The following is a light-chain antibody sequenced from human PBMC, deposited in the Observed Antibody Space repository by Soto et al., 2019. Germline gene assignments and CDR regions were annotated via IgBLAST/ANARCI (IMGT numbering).Light chain of an antibody. J-gene: IGKJ5*01. CDR1: QSVSSNY. CDR3: QQYGSSPTT. CDR2: GAS. V-gene: IGKV3-20*01. Sequence: EIVLTQSPGTLSLSPGERATLSCRASQSVSSNYLAWYQQKPGQAPRLLIYGASRRATGIPDRVSGSGSGTDFTLTISRLEPEDFAVYYCQQYGSSPTTFGQGTRLEIK.